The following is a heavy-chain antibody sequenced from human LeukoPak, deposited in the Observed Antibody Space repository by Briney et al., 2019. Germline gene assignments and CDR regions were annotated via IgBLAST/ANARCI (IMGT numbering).Heavy chain of an antibody. CDR1: GFTFSSYW. V-gene: IGHV3-7*01. CDR2: IKQDGSEK. CDR3: QAFDWLLPYPSEYSYMDV. J-gene: IGHJ6*03. Sequence: GGSLRLSCAASGFTFSSYWMSWVRQAPGKGLEWVANIKQDGSEKYYVDSVMGRFSISRDNARSTLYLDMKNLRTEDTGVYYCQAFDWLLPYPSEYSYMDVWGKGTTVTVS. D-gene: IGHD3-9*01.